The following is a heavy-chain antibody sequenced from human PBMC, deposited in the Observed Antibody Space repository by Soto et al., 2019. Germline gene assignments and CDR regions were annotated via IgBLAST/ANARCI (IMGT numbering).Heavy chain of an antibody. CDR3: ARGADIVVVPATTDNWFDP. CDR1: GYTFTSYG. V-gene: IGHV1-18*01. Sequence: ASVKVSCKTSGYTFTSYGINWVRQAPGQGLEWMGWISGYSGNTHYAQDLQGRVTMTTDTSTSTAYMELRSLRSDDTATYYCARGADIVVVPATTDNWFDPWGQGTLVTVSS. CDR2: ISGYSGNT. D-gene: IGHD2-2*01. J-gene: IGHJ5*02.